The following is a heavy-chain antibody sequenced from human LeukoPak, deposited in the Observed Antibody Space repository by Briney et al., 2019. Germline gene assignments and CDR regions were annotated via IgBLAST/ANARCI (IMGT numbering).Heavy chain of an antibody. CDR3: ARGRLWFGELLSPLFDY. V-gene: IGHV3-13*01. Sequence: GGSLRLSCAASGFIFRTYDMHWVRQATGKGLEWVSAIGTAGDTYYPGSVKGRFTISRENAKNSLYLQMDSLRAGDTAVYYCARGRLWFGELLSPLFDYWGQGTLVTVSS. D-gene: IGHD3-10*01. J-gene: IGHJ4*02. CDR2: IGTAGDT. CDR1: GFIFRTYD.